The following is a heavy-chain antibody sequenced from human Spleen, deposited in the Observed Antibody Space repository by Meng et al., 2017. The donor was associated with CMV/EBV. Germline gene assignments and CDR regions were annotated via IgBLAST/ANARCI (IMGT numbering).Heavy chain of an antibody. V-gene: IGHV3-30-3*01. CDR3: ASDGVLVEIPTY. D-gene: IGHD5-24*01. J-gene: IGHJ4*02. Sequence: GGSLRLSCAASGFTFSTYAMHWVRQAPGRGLDWLAVISYDGSNKYYADSVKGRFTISRDNSKNTLYLQMNSLRAEDTAVYYCASDGVLVEIPTYWGQGMLVTVSS. CDR2: ISYDGSNK. CDR1: GFTFSTYA.